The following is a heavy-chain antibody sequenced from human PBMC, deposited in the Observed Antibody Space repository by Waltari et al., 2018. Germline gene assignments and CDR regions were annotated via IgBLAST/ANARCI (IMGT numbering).Heavy chain of an antibody. Sequence: EVQLLESGGGLVQPGGSLRLSCAASGFTFSSYAMTWVRQAPGKGLGWVSGISGSGVSTYYADSVKGRFTISRDNSKNTLYLQLNSLRAEDTAVYYCAKYIGGDSSDYFLRPFDYWGQGTLVTVSS. CDR1: GFTFSSYA. CDR3: AKYIGGDSSDYFLRPFDY. J-gene: IGHJ4*02. D-gene: IGHD3-22*01. CDR2: ISGSGVST. V-gene: IGHV3-23*01.